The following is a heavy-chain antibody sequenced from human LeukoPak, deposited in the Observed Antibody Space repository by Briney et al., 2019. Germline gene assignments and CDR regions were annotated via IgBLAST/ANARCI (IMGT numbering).Heavy chain of an antibody. D-gene: IGHD6-19*01. CDR3: ARQSYSSGWSGVNWFDP. CDR1: GGSISSYY. V-gene: IGHV4-59*08. CDR2: IYYSGST. J-gene: IGHJ5*02. Sequence: PSETLSLTCTVSGGSISSYYWSWIRQPPGKGLEWIGYIYYSGSTNYNPSLKSRVTISVDTSKNQFSLKLSSVTAADTAVYYCARQSYSSGWSGVNWFDPWGQGTLVTVSS.